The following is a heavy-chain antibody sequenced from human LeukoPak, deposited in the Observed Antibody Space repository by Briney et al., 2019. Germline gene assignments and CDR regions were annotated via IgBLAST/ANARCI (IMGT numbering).Heavy chain of an antibody. V-gene: IGHV3-30*04. D-gene: IGHD3-16*01. CDR1: GFTFSSYA. J-gene: IGHJ6*03. CDR3: ARDGGVGPSEYYYYYYMDV. Sequence: GGSLRLSCAASGFTFSSYAMHWVRQAPGKGLEWVAVISYDGSNKYYADSVKGRFTISRDNSKNTLYLQMNSLRAEDTAVYYCARDGGVGPSEYYYYYYMDVWGKGTTVTVSS. CDR2: ISYDGSNK.